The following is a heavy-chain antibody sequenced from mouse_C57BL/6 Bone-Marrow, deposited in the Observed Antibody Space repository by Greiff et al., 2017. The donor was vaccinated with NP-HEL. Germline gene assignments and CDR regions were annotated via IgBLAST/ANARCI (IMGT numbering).Heavy chain of an antibody. J-gene: IGHJ1*03. CDR1: EYEFPSHD. D-gene: IGHD1-1*01. CDR3: ARITTGVATDWDFDV. V-gene: IGHV5-2*03. Sequence: DVMLVESGGGLVQPGESLKLSCESNEYEFPSHDMSWVRKTPEKRLELVAAINSDGGSTYYPDTMERRFIISRDNTNKTLYLQMSSLRPEGTAMYYGARITTGVATDWDFDVWGTGTTVTVSS. CDR2: INSDGGST.